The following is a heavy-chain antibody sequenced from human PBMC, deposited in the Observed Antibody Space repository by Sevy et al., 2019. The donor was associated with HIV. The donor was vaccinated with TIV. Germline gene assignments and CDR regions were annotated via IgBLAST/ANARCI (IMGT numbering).Heavy chain of an antibody. V-gene: IGHV3-21*01. CDR2: ISSSSSYI. CDR3: AREMRPAYYGIDV. D-gene: IGHD6-25*01. J-gene: IGHJ6*02. CDR1: GFTFSSYS. Sequence: GGSLRLSCAASGFTFSSYSMNWVRQAPGKGLEWVSSISSSSSYIYYADSVKGRFTISRDNAKNSLYLQMNSLRAEDTAVYYCAREMRPAYYGIDVWGQGTTVTVSS.